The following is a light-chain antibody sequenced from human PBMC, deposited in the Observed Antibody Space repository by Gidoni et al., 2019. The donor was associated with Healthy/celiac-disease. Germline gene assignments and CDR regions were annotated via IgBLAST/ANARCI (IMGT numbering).Light chain of an antibody. V-gene: IGKV3-15*01. J-gene: IGKJ3*01. Sequence: EIVITQSPATLSVSPGERATLSCRASQSVSSNLAWYQQKPGQAPRLLIYGASTRATGIPARFSGSGSGTEFTLTISSMQSEDFAVYYCQQYNNWRFTFGPGTKVDIK. CDR3: QQYNNWRFT. CDR2: GAS. CDR1: QSVSSN.